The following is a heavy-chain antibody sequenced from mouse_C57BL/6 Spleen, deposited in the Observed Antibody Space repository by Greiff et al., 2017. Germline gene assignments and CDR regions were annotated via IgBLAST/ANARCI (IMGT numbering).Heavy chain of an antibody. Sequence: SGPELVKPGASVKISCKASGYAFSSSWMNWVKQRPGKGLEWIGRIYPGDGDTNYNGKFKGKATLTADKSSSTAYMQLSSLTSEDSAVYFCARRYGSSGYFDVWGTGTTVTVSS. J-gene: IGHJ1*03. CDR2: IYPGDGDT. D-gene: IGHD1-1*01. CDR3: ARRYGSSGYFDV. CDR1: GYAFSSSW. V-gene: IGHV1-82*01.